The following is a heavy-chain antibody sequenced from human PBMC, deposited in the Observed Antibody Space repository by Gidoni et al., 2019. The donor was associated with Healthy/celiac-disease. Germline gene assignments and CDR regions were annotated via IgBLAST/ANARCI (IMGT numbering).Heavy chain of an antibody. CDR2: IYYSGST. CDR1: GGHFRSCSYY. CDR3: ARVGFGGVSLPSAFDI. J-gene: IGHJ3*02. Sequence: HPQLQESGPGLVKPTETLSHPCPVSGGHFRSCSYYWGCIRQTPGKGRVWNGSIYYSGSTYYSPSLKSRVTISVDTSKNQFSLKLSSVTAADTAVYYCARVGFGGVSLPSAFDIWGQGTMVTVSS. V-gene: IGHV4-39*07. D-gene: IGHD3-16*01.